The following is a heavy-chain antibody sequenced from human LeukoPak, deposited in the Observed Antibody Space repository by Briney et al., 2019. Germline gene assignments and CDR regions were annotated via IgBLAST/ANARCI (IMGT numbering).Heavy chain of an antibody. CDR1: GYTFTGYY. CDR3: ARDQTPRIQPWLRYGMDV. CDR2: INPNSGGT. V-gene: IGHV1-2*02. D-gene: IGHD5-18*01. Sequence: ASVKVSCKASGYTFTGYYMHWVRQAPGQGLEWMGWINPNSGGTNYAQKFQGRVTMTRDTSISTAYMELSRLRSDDTAVYYCARDQTPRIQPWLRYGMDVWGQGTTVTVSS. J-gene: IGHJ6*02.